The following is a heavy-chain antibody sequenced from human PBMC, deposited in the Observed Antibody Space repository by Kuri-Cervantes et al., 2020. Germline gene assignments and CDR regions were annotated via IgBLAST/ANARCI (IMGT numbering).Heavy chain of an antibody. D-gene: IGHD3-9*01. CDR1: GGSISSSSYY. CDR3: ARLKLRYFDWSTTGGGAFDI. CDR2: TYHSGST. Sequence: SETLSLTCTVSGGSISSSSYYWGWIRQPPGKGLEWIGSTYHSGSTYYNTSLKSRVTISVDRSKNQFSLKLSSVTAADTAVYYCARLKLRYFDWSTTGGGAFDIWGQGTMVTVSS. J-gene: IGHJ3*02. V-gene: IGHV4-39*07.